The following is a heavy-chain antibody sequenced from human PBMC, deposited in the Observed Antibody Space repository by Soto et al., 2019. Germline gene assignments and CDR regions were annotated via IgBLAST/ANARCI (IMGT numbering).Heavy chain of an antibody. J-gene: IGHJ6*02. CDR3: AREGPAPYYYYGMDV. CDR1: GYSFTTYG. CDR2: ISAYNGNT. Sequence: QVQLVQSGGEVKKPGASVKVSCKTSGYSFTTYGISWVRQAPGQGLEWMGWISAYNGNTNYAEKIQGRDNMPPDTSTSTAYMELRSLRSDGTAVYYCAREGPAPYYYYGMDVWGQGGTVTVSS. V-gene: IGHV1-18*01.